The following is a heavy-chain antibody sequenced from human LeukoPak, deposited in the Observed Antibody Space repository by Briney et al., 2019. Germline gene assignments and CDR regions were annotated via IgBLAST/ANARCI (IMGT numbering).Heavy chain of an antibody. D-gene: IGHD6-13*01. J-gene: IGHJ4*02. CDR2: ISSTSIYT. Sequence: PRGSLRLSCAASGFTFSDYYMSWIRQAPGKGLEWVSDISSTSIYTNYADSVKGRFTISRDNAKNSLYLQMNSLRAEDTAVYYCAREDGYSSSWYSDYWGQGTLVTVSS. V-gene: IGHV3-11*05. CDR1: GFTFSDYY. CDR3: AREDGYSSSWYSDY.